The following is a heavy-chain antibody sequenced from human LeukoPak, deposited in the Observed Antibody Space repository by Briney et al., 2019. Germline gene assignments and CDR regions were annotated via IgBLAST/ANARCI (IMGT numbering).Heavy chain of an antibody. D-gene: IGHD3-22*01. V-gene: IGHV4-34*01. CDR1: GGSFSGYY. Sequence: SETLSLTCAVYGGSFSGYYWSWIRQPPGKGLEWIGEINHSGSTNYNPSLKSRVTISIDTSKNQFSLKLSSVTAADTAVYYCARGLEDYYDSSGASGAFDIWGQGTMVTVSS. CDR3: ARGLEDYYDSSGASGAFDI. CDR2: INHSGST. J-gene: IGHJ3*02.